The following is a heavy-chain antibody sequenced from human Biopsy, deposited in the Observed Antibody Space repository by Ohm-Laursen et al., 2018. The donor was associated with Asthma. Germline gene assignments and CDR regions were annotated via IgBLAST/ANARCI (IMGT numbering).Heavy chain of an antibody. CDR3: ARGQKSAGDRWFDP. D-gene: IGHD6-13*01. J-gene: IGHJ5*02. Sequence: ASVKVSCKASGYTFIGCHIHWMRQAPGQGLEWMGRINPNSGGTNYAQKFQGRVTMTRDTSISTACMEVSRLRSDDTAVYYGARGQKSAGDRWFDPWGQGTLVTVSS. CDR2: INPNSGGT. CDR1: GYTFIGCH. V-gene: IGHV1-2*06.